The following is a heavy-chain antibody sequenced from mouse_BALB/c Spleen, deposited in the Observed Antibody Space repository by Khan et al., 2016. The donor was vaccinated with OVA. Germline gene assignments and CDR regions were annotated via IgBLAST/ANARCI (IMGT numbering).Heavy chain of an antibody. J-gene: IGHJ4*01. CDR2: IWSVGST. CDR3: ARQPYYHYYALDY. Sequence: VQLQESGPGLVAPSQSLSITCTISGFLLTSYGIHWVRQPPGKGLEWLVVIWSVGSTTYNSTLKSRLSITKDNSKSQIFLKMNSLQTDNTAMYFYARQPYYHYYALDYWGQGTSVTVSS. CDR1: GFLLTSYG. D-gene: IGHD2-10*01. V-gene: IGHV2-6-1*01.